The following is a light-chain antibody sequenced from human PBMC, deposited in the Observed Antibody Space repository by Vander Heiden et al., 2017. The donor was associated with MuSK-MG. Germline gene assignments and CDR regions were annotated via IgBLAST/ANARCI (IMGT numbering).Light chain of an antibody. J-gene: IGLJ1*01. Sequence: SALTQPASVSGSPGQSITISCTGTSSDVGVYNYVSWYQHRPGKAHNLRVYDGNKRPAGVAARFSGSKAGNTDSLTISGRQEEDEADYYGSSDTSTNKLVFGTGTKLTVL. CDR1: SSDVGVYNY. CDR2: DGN. CDR3: SSDTSTNKLV. V-gene: IGLV2-14*03.